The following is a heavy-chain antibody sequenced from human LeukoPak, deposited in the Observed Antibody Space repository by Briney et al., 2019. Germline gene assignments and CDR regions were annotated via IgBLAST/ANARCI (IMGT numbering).Heavy chain of an antibody. J-gene: IGHJ4*02. Sequence: ASVKVSCKASGYTYTSYGISWVRQAPGQGLEGVGWISAYNGNTSYDQKLQGSVTMTTDTSTSTAYMELRSLRSDDTVVYDCARAVGATLYYFDYWGQGTLVTVSS. CDR3: ARAVGATLYYFDY. V-gene: IGHV1-18*01. D-gene: IGHD1-26*01. CDR2: ISAYNGNT. CDR1: GYTYTSYG.